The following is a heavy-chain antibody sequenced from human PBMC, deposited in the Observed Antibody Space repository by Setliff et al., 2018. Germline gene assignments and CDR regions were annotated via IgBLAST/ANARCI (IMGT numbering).Heavy chain of an antibody. CDR3: ARARGSGARAFDI. CDR1: GYTFSSYA. V-gene: IGHV1-3*01. D-gene: IGHD1-26*01. CDR2: ISAAGGDA. Sequence: ASVKVSCKASGYTFSSYAMNWVRQAPGQGLEWMGWISAAGGDAKYSQKFQDRVTITRDTSATTAYIGLSSLRSEDTAVYYCARARGSGARAFDIWGQGTMVTVSS. J-gene: IGHJ3*02.